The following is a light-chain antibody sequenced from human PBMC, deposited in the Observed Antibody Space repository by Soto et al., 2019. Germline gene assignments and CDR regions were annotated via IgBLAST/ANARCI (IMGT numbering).Light chain of an antibody. CDR1: DIGGRS. J-gene: IGLJ2*01. Sequence: SYELTQPPSVSVAPGQTAKITCGGSDIGGRSVHWYQQKPGQAPVLVVYDDFDLPLGIPDRISGSKSGNTATLTITRVEVGDEADYYCQVWTSSGSLSFGGGTKLTVL. V-gene: IGLV3-21*02. CDR2: DDF. CDR3: QVWTSSGSLS.